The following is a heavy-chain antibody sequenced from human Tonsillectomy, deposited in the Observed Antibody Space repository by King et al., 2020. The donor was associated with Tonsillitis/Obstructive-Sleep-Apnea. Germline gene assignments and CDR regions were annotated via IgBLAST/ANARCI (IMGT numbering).Heavy chain of an antibody. CDR1: GYTLTELS. CDR2: FDPEDGET. CDR3: ATGATVTSYMDV. D-gene: IGHD4-11*01. V-gene: IGHV1-24*01. J-gene: IGHJ6*03. Sequence: VQLVESGAEVKKPGASVKVSCRVSGYTLTELSMHWVRQAPGKGLEWMGGFDPEDGETIYAQKFQGRFTNTEDTSTDTAYMELSSLRSEDTAVYYCATGATVTSYMDVWGRGTTVTVSS.